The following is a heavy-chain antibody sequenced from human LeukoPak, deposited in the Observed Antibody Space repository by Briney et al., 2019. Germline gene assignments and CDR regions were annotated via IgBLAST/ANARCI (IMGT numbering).Heavy chain of an antibody. Sequence: GGSLRLSCAASEFTFSSHVMSWVRQAPGKGLEWVSAISGSGGSTYYADSVKGRFTISRDNSKNTLYLQMNSLRAEDTAVYYCARDIAVAAPDYWGQGTLVTVSS. CDR3: ARDIAVAAPDY. D-gene: IGHD6-19*01. V-gene: IGHV3-23*01. J-gene: IGHJ4*02. CDR1: EFTFSSHV. CDR2: ISGSGGST.